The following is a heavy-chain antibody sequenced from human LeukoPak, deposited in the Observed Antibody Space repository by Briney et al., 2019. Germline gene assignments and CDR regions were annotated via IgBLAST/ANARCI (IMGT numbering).Heavy chain of an antibody. CDR3: ASRPRRYSSSLNWFDP. J-gene: IGHJ5*02. CDR2: IYYIGDT. CDR1: GASISTSRDY. D-gene: IGHD6-13*01. Sequence: SETLSLTCTVSGASISTSRDYWGWIRQPPGKGLEWIGSIYYIGDTYYNPSLKSRVTMSLDMSKNQFSLKLSSVTAADTAVYYCASRPRRYSSSLNWFDPWGQGTLVTVSS. V-gene: IGHV4-39*07.